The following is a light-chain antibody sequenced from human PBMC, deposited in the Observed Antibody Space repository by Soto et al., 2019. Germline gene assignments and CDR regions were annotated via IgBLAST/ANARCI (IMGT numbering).Light chain of an antibody. V-gene: IGKV1-5*01. CDR2: DAS. Sequence: DIQMTQSPSTLSASVGDRVTINCRASQRISRSLAWYQQKPGKAPRLLIYDASSLDSGVPSRFRGSGSGTEFTLTIVSLQPDDFATYYCQQYNSYPYTFGQGTKMEIK. CDR1: QRISRS. J-gene: IGKJ2*01. CDR3: QQYNSYPYT.